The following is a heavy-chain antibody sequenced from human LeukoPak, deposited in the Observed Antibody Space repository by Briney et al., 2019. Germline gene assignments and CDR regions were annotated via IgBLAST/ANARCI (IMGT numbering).Heavy chain of an antibody. J-gene: IGHJ4*02. D-gene: IGHD2-2*02. CDR2: IYNSGST. Sequence: SETLSLTCAVSGYSISSGYYWGWIRQPLGKGLVWIGSIYNSGSTYYNPSLKSRVTISVDTSKNQFSLKLSSVTAADTAVYYCARIVVVPAAIRYRPGNYFDYWGQGTLVTVSS. V-gene: IGHV4-38-2*01. CDR1: GYSISSGYY. CDR3: ARIVVVPAAIRYRPGNYFDY.